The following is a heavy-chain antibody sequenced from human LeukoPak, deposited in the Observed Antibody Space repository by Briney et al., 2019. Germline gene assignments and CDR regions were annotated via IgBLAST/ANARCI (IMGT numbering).Heavy chain of an antibody. Sequence: GASVKVSCKASGYTFTSYGISWVRQAPGQGLEWMGWISAYNGNTNYAQKFQGRVTMTRDTSISTAYMELSRLRSDDTAVYYCARRQTRYSSSWYLGFDPWGQGTLVTVSS. V-gene: IGHV1-18*01. CDR2: ISAYNGNT. CDR3: ARRQTRYSSSWYLGFDP. D-gene: IGHD6-13*01. CDR1: GYTFTSYG. J-gene: IGHJ5*02.